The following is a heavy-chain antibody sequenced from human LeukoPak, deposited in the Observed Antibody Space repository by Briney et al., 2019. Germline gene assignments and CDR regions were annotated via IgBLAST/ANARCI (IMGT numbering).Heavy chain of an antibody. CDR1: GFTFSSCG. V-gene: IGHV3-21*01. CDR3: ATETIGRHYDY. CDR2: IGPTGTDR. J-gene: IGHJ4*02. D-gene: IGHD1-14*01. Sequence: GGSLRLSCAASGFTFSSCGFNWVRQAPGKGLEWVSSIGPTGTDRYYADSVRGRFTISRDNAKNSMYLQMDSLRNEDTAVYYCATETIGRHYDYWGQGTLLTVSS.